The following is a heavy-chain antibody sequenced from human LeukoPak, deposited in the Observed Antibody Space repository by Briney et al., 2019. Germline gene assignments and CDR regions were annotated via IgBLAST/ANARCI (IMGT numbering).Heavy chain of an antibody. V-gene: IGHV1-2*04. J-gene: IGHJ6*02. CDR1: AYTFTGYY. CDR3: ARFPTVTTTGPRGYYGMDV. Sequence: GASVKVSCKASAYTFTGYYMHWVRQAPGQGLEWMGWINPNSGGTNYAQKFQGWVTMTRDTSISTAYMELSRLRSDDTAVYYCARFPTVTTTGPRGYYGMDVWGQGTTVTVSS. D-gene: IGHD4-17*01. CDR2: INPNSGGT.